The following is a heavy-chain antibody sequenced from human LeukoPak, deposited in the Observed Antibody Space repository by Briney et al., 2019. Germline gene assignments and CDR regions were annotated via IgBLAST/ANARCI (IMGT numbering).Heavy chain of an antibody. Sequence: GGPLRLSCAASGFNFNAYSLNWVRQAPGKGLEWLSYIRHTGSIYYADSVKGRFTISRDDAEASVFLQTNRLSTEDTALYYCVRGGCGRAADCYSHYFDYWGQGTPVSVSP. CDR2: IRHTGSI. V-gene: IGHV3-69-1*02. CDR1: GFNFNAYS. D-gene: IGHD2-21*02. J-gene: IGHJ4*02. CDR3: VRGGCGRAADCYSHYFDY.